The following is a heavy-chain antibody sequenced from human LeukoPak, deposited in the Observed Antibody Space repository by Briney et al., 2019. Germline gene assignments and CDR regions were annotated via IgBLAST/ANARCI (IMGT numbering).Heavy chain of an antibody. CDR1: GGSISSYY. V-gene: IGHV4-59*12. CDR3: ARGRGGNSGDN. Sequence: SETLSLTCTVSGGSISSYYWSWIRQPPGKGLEWIGYIYYSGGTNYNPSLKSRVTISVGTSKNQFSLKLSSVTAADTAVYYCARGRGGNSGDNWGQGTLVTVSS. J-gene: IGHJ4*02. D-gene: IGHD4-23*01. CDR2: IYYSGGT.